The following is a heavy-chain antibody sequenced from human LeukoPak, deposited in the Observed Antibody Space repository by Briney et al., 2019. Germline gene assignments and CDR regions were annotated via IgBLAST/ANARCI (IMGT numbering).Heavy chain of an antibody. D-gene: IGHD4-17*01. CDR3: ARRSDGDYADWFDP. J-gene: IGHJ5*02. CDR2: IYTSGST. CDR1: GGSISSYY. Sequence: PSETLSLTCTVSGGSISSYYWSWIRQPPGKGLEWIGYIYTSGSTNYNPSLKSRVTISVDTSKNQFSLKPSSVTAADTAVYYCARRSDGDYADWFDPWGQGTLVTVSS. V-gene: IGHV4-4*09.